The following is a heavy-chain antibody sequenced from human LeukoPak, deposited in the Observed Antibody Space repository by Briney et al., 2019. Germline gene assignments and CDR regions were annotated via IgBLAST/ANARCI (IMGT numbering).Heavy chain of an antibody. J-gene: IGHJ4*02. Sequence: SETLSLTCAVYGGSFSGYYWSWIRQPPGKGLEWIGEINHSGSTNYNPSLKSRVTISVDTSKNQFSLKLSSVTAADTAVYYCATVENGYAGYYWGQGTLVAVSS. CDR2: INHSGST. D-gene: IGHD5-12*01. V-gene: IGHV4-34*01. CDR1: GGSFSGYY. CDR3: ATVENGYAGYY.